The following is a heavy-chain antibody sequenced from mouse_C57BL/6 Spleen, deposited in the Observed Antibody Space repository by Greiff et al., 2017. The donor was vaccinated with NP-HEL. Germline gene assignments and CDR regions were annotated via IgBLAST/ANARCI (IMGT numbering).Heavy chain of an antibody. CDR2: INPNNGST. CDR1: GYTFTDYN. Sequence: EVQLVESGPELVKPGASVKIPCKASGYTFTDYNMDWVKQSHGKSLEWIGDINPNNGSTIYNQKFKGKATLTVDKSSSTAYMELRSLTSEDTAVYYCARGDYAMDYWGQGTSVTVSS. J-gene: IGHJ4*01. CDR3: ARGDYAMDY. V-gene: IGHV1-18*01.